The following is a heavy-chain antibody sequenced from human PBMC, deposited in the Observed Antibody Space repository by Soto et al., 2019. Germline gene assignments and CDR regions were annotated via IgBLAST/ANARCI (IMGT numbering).Heavy chain of an antibody. Sequence: QVQLVQSGAEVKKPGASVKLSCRTSGYTFTHYYIHWVRQAPGQGLEWLAIINPASGSTNYAQDFQGRVTWTMDTSTTTVYMELSGLRSEDTAIFYCARDVAAGDHWGQGTLVTVSS. D-gene: IGHD6-13*01. CDR3: ARDVAAGDH. V-gene: IGHV1-46*01. J-gene: IGHJ4*02. CDR2: INPASGST. CDR1: GYTFTHYY.